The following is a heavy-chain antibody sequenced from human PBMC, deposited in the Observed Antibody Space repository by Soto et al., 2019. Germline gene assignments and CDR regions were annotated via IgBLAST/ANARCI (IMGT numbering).Heavy chain of an antibody. V-gene: IGHV4-31*03. CDR2: IYYSGST. J-gene: IGHJ4*02. CDR1: GGSISSGGYY. Sequence: SETLSLTCTVSGGSISSGGYYWSWIRQHPGKGQEWIGYIYYSGSTYYNPSLKSRVTISVDTSKNQFSLKLSSVTAADTAVYYCARDSCSGGSCYLDWGQGTLVTVSS. D-gene: IGHD2-15*01. CDR3: ARDSCSGGSCYLD.